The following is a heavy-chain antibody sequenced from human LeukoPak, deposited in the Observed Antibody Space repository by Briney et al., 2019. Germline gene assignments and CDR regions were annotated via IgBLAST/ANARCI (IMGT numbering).Heavy chain of an antibody. CDR2: INPNSGGT. CDR3: ARESRTAGEFDY. J-gene: IGHJ4*02. V-gene: IGHV1-2*06. D-gene: IGHD6-13*01. Sequence: GASVKVSCKASGYTFTDYYMHWVRQAPGQGLEWMGRINPNSGGTNYAQKFQGRVTMTRDTSISTAYMEPSRLRSDDTAVYYCARESRTAGEFDYWGQGTLVTVSS. CDR1: GYTFTDYY.